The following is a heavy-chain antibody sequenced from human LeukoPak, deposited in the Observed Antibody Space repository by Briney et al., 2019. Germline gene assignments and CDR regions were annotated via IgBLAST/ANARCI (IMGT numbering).Heavy chain of an antibody. CDR1: GYTLTELS. J-gene: IGHJ4*02. D-gene: IGHD3-10*01. CDR3: ATVTTMVRGVITPFDY. V-gene: IGHV1-24*01. CDR2: FDPEDGET. Sequence: ASVKVSCKVSGYTLTELSMHWVRQAPGKGLEWMGGFDPEDGETIYAQKFQGRVTMTEDTSTDTAYMELSSLRSEDTAVYHCATVTTMVRGVITPFDYWGQGTLVTVSS.